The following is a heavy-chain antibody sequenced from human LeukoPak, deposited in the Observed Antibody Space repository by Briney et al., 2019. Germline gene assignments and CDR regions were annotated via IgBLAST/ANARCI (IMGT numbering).Heavy chain of an antibody. CDR3: ARVACSGGSCYFEYFQH. Sequence: SVKVSCKASGGTFSSYAISWVRQAPGQGLEWMGGIIPIFGTANYAQKFQGKVTITTDESTSTAYMELSSLRSEDTAVYYCARVACSGGSCYFEYFQHWGQGTLVTVSS. J-gene: IGHJ1*01. D-gene: IGHD2-15*01. CDR1: GGTFSSYA. V-gene: IGHV1-69*05. CDR2: IIPIFGTA.